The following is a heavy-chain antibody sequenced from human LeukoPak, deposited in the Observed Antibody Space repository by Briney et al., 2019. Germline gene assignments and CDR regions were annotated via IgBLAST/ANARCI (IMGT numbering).Heavy chain of an antibody. V-gene: IGHV3-7*01. CDR2: IKQDGSEK. J-gene: IGHJ4*02. D-gene: IGHD1-26*01. Sequence: GGSLRLSCEASEFTVTTNHMSWVRQAPGKGLEWVANIKQDGSEKYYVDSVKGRFTISRDNAKNSLYLQMNSLRAEDTAVYYCARMGAGVDYWGQGTLVTVSS. CDR1: EFTVTTNH. CDR3: ARMGAGVDY.